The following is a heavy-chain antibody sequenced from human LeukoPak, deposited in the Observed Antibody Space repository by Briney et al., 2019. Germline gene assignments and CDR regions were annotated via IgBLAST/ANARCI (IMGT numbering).Heavy chain of an antibody. CDR3: ARGGRRDSSGSLFDY. D-gene: IGHD3-22*01. CDR1: GFTFSSYA. J-gene: IGHJ4*02. CDR2: ISYDGSKK. Sequence: GGSLRLSCAASGFTFSSYAMHWVRQAPGKGLEWVAVISYDGSKKYYADSVEGRFTISRDNSKNTLYLQMNSLRAEDTAVYYCARGGRRDSSGSLFDYWGQGTLVTVSS. V-gene: IGHV3-30*04.